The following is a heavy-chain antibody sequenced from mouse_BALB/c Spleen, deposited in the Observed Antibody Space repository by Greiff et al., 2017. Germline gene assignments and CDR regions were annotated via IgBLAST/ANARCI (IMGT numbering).Heavy chain of an antibody. J-gene: IGHJ4*01. Sequence: EVKLVESGGGLVQPGGSLRLSCATSGFTFTDYYMSWVRQPPGKALEWLGFIRNKANGYTTEYSSSGKGRFTIARDNSQSILYLQMNTLRAEDIATYYCARDTSFYAMDYWGQGTSVTVSS. CDR2: IRNKANGYTT. V-gene: IGHV7-3*02. CDR3: ARDTSFYAMDY. CDR1: GFTFTDYY.